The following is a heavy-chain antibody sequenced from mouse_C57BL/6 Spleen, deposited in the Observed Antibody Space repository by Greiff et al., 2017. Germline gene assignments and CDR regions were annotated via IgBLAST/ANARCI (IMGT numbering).Heavy chain of an antibody. CDR2: IHPNSGST. D-gene: IGHD1-1*01. V-gene: IGHV1-64*01. CDR1: GYTFTSYW. J-gene: IGHJ2*01. CDR3: ASQGDYYGSSYNFDY. Sequence: VQLQQPGAELVKPGASVKLSCKASGYTFTSYWMHWVKQRPGQGLEWIGMIHPNSGSTKYNEKFKSKATLTVDKSSSTAYMQLSSLTSEDSAVYYCASQGDYYGSSYNFDYWGQGTTLTVSS.